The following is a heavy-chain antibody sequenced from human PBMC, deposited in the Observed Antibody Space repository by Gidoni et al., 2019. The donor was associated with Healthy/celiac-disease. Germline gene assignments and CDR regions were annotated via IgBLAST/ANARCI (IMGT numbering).Heavy chain of an antibody. Sequence: EVQLVESGGGLVQPGGSLRPSCAASGFTFSSHAMSWVRQAPGKGLEWVSAISGSGGSTYYADAVKGRFTISRDNSKNTLYLQMNSLRAEDTAVYYCAKVQGYCSGGSSWSHCYFDYWGQGTLVTVSS. CDR1: GFTFSSHA. D-gene: IGHD2-15*01. CDR2: ISGSGGST. CDR3: AKVQGYCSGGSSWSHCYFDY. J-gene: IGHJ4*02. V-gene: IGHV3-23*04.